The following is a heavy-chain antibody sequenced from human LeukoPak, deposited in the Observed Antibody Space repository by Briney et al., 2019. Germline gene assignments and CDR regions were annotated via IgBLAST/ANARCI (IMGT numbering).Heavy chain of an antibody. CDR1: GYSISSGYY. D-gene: IGHD3-3*01. CDR2: IYHSGST. V-gene: IGHV4-38-2*01. CDR3: ARMLDWSGYSGDC. Sequence: PSETLSLTCAVSGYSISSGYYWGWIRQPPGKGLEWIGSIYHSGSTYYNPSLKSRVTISVDTSKNQFSLKLSSVTAADTAVYYCARMLDWSGYSGDCWGQGTLVTVSS. J-gene: IGHJ4*02.